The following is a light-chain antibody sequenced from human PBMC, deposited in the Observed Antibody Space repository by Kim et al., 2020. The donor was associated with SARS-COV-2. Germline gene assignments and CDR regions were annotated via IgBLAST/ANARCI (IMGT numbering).Light chain of an antibody. Sequence: DIVMTQSPDSLAVSLGERATINCKSSQSVLDSSSNKNSLAWYQQKPGQPPKLLIYWASTRDSGVPDRFSGSGSETDFTLTISSLQAEDVAVYYCQQYSPYQYTFGQGTKLEI. CDR3: QQYSPYQYT. CDR2: WAS. J-gene: IGKJ2*01. CDR1: QSVLDSSSNKNS. V-gene: IGKV4-1*01.